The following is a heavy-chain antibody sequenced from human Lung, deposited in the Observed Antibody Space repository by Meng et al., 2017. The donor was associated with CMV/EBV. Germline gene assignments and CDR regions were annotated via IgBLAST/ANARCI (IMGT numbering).Heavy chain of an antibody. CDR1: GSSFGNYS. CDR3: ARERDSSSWFNGD. D-gene: IGHD6-13*01. J-gene: IGHJ4*02. CDR2: IIPIIGIT. Sequence: SVXVSXNASGSSFGNYSISWVRQAPGQGLEWMGVIIPIIGITKYAQRFQGRVTITADTSTSTAYMELSSLRSEDTAMYYCARERDSSSWFNGDWGQGTLVTVSS. V-gene: IGHV1-69*10.